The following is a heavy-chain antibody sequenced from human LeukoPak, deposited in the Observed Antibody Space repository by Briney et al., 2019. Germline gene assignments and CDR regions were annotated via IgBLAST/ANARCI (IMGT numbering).Heavy chain of an antibody. J-gene: IGHJ3*02. V-gene: IGHV3-21*01. CDR3: VCPAISYGSGSYI. Sequence: TGGSLRLSCAASGFTFSSYSMNWVRQAPGKGLEWVSSISSSSSYIYYADSVKGRFTISRDNAKNSLYLQMNSLRAEDTAVYYCVCPAISYGSGSYIWGQGTMVTVSS. CDR2: ISSSSSYI. CDR1: GFTFSSYS. D-gene: IGHD3-10*01.